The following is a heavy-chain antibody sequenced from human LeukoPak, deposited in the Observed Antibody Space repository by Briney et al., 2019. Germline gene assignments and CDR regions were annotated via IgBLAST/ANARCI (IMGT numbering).Heavy chain of an antibody. CDR2: IKSKTDGGTT. CDR3: TTVDIVATIGKNYYYGMDV. Sequence: GGSLRLSCAASGFTFSNAWMSWVRQAPGKGLEWVGRIKSKTDGGTTDYAAPAKGRFTISRDDSKNTLYLQMNSLKTEDTAVYYCTTVDIVATIGKNYYYGMDVWGQGTTVTVSS. CDR1: GFTFSNAW. V-gene: IGHV3-15*01. D-gene: IGHD5-12*01. J-gene: IGHJ6*02.